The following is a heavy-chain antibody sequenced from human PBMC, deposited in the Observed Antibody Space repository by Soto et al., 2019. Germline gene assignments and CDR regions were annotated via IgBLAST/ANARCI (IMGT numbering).Heavy chain of an antibody. J-gene: IGHJ5*02. CDR3: ARAGSSVAGSWFDP. CDR1: GFTFSSYS. CDR2: ISSSSSYI. V-gene: IGHV3-21*01. D-gene: IGHD6-19*01. Sequence: EVQLVESGGGLVKPWGSLRLSCAASGFTFSSYSMNWVRQAPGKGLEWVSSISSSSSYIYYADSVKGRFTISRDNAKNSLYLQMSSLRAEDTAVYYCARAGSSVAGSWFDPWGQGTLVTVSS.